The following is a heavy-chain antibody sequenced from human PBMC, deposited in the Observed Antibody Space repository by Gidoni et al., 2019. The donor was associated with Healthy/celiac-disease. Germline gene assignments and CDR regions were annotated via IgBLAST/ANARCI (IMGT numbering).Heavy chain of an antibody. J-gene: IGHJ4*02. V-gene: IGHV4-34*01. CDR1: GCSFRGSY. Sequence: QVHLQQWRAGLLKPSETLSLTCAVYGCSFRGSYWSWIRQPPGTGREWIGEINHSGSTNYNPSHKSRVTISVDTSKNQCSLKLSSVTAADTAVYYCARNRDCSSTSCPTDYWGQGTLVTVSS. CDR2: INHSGST. CDR3: ARNRDCSSTSCPTDY. D-gene: IGHD2-2*01.